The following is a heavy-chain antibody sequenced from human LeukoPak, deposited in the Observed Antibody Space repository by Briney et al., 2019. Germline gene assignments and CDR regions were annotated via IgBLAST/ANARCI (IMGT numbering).Heavy chain of an antibody. CDR3: ARDMRRHGESGYGFDY. V-gene: IGHV4-59*01. Sequence: PSETLSLTCSVSNGSISSDYCSWIRQPPGKGLEWIGNVYYTEYTNYNPSFKSRVTISQDTSKNQFSLKLTSLTAADTAIYYCARDMRRHGESGYGFDYWGQGIRVTVSS. J-gene: IGHJ4*02. D-gene: IGHD5-12*01. CDR1: NGSISSDY. CDR2: VYYTEYT.